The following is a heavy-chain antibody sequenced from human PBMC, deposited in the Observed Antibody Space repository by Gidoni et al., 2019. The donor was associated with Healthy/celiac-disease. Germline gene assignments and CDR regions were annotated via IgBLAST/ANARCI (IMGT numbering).Heavy chain of an antibody. D-gene: IGHD6-19*01. V-gene: IGHV3-30*18. Sequence: QVQLVESGGGVVQPGRSLRLSCAASGFTFSSYGMPWVRQAPGKGLEWVAVISYDGSNKYYADSVKGRFTISRDNSKNTLYLQMNSLRAEDTAVYYCAKDQIAVGAFDIWGQGTMVTVSS. CDR3: AKDQIAVGAFDI. CDR1: GFTFSSYG. CDR2: ISYDGSNK. J-gene: IGHJ3*02.